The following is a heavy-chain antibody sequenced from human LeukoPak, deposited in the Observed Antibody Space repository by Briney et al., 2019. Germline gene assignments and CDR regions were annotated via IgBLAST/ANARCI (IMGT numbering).Heavy chain of an antibody. CDR1: GYTFTSYY. V-gene: IGHV1-46*01. D-gene: IGHD7-27*01. J-gene: IGHJ6*03. CDR2: INPSGGST. Sequence: ASVKLSCKASGYTFTSYYMHWVRQAPGQGLEWMGIINPSGGSTSYAQKFQGRVTMTRDMSTSTVYMELSSLRSEDTAVYYCARDPNWGRRSYMDVWGKGTTDTVSS. CDR3: ARDPNWGRRSYMDV.